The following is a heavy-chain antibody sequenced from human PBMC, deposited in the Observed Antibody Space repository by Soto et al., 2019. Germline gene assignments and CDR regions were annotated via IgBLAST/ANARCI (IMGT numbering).Heavy chain of an antibody. J-gene: IGHJ6*03. CDR3: TTDLDETTVYYYYYYYMDV. D-gene: IGHD4-4*01. CDR1: GFTFSNAW. CDR2: IKSKTDGGTT. V-gene: IGHV3-15*01. Sequence: EVQLVESGGGLVKPGGSLRLSCAASGFTFSNAWMSWVRQAPGKGLEWVGRIKSKTDGGTTDYAAPVKGRFAISRDDSKNTLYLQMNSLKTEDTAVYYCTTDLDETTVYYYYYYYMDVWGKGTTVTVSS.